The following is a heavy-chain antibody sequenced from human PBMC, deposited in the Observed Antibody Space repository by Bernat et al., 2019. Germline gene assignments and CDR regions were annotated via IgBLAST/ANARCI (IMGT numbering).Heavy chain of an antibody. CDR1: GGSFSGYY. J-gene: IGHJ4*02. CDR2: INHSGST. V-gene: IGHV4-34*01. CDR3: ARLSGSDPHAVGY. D-gene: IGHD1-26*01. Sequence: QVQLQQWGAGLLKPSETLSLTCAVYGGSFSGYYWSWIRQPPGKGLEWIGEINHSGSTNYNPSLKSRVTISVDTSKNQFSLKLSSVTAADTAVDYCARLSGSDPHAVGYWGQGTLVTVSS.